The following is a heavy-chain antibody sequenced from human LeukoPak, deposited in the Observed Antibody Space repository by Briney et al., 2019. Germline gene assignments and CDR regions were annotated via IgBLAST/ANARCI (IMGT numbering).Heavy chain of an antibody. D-gene: IGHD2-8*02. V-gene: IGHV3-9*01. CDR1: GFSFSDSA. Sequence: GGSLRLSCAASGFSFSDSAMHWVRQAPGKGLEWVSGVGVTNDYVAYADSVKGRFSISRDNAKNSLYLQMNSLRAEDTALYHCVKAGTGYCTGGKCYRPFDFWGQGALVTVFS. J-gene: IGHJ4*02. CDR3: VKAGTGYCTGGKCYRPFDF. CDR2: VGVTNDYV.